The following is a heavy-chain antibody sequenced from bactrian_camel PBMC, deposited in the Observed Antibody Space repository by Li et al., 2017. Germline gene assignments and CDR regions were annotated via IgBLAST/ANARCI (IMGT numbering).Heavy chain of an antibody. V-gene: IGHV3S1*01. CDR1: KYTHSSRC. CDR2: MHTSGGST. J-gene: IGHJ4*01. CDR3: AAKGGGYCGTDSPEIFAS. Sequence: HVQLVESGGGSVQTGGSLRLSCEVSKYTHSSRCMGWFRQTPGKEREGVASMHTSGGSTTYADSVKGRFTISRHNANRTSVLLSLQMNNLNIEDTAMYYCAAKGGGYCGTDSPEIFASWGQGTQVTVS. D-gene: IGHD2*01.